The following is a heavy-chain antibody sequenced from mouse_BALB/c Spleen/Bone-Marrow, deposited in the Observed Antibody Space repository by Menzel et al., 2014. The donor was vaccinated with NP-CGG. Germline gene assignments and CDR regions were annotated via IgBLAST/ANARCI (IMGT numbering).Heavy chain of an antibody. D-gene: IGHD2-4*01. CDR2: IDTSDSYT. Sequence: VQLQQSGAELGMPGASVKMSCKASGYTFTDNWIYWVKQRPGQGLEWIGAIDTSDSYTNYNQKFMGKASLTVDASSSTAYMQVSSPTSDDSAVYYCARGGHDFSLDYWGKGTSVTVSS. CDR3: ARGGHDFSLDY. CDR1: GYTFTDNW. V-gene: IGHV1-69*01. J-gene: IGHJ4*01.